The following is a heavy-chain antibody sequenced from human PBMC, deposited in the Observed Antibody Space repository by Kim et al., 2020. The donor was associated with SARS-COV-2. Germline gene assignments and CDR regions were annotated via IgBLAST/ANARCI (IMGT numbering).Heavy chain of an antibody. CDR2: KT. Sequence: KTPYSQKFPSRVTITRDTSANTAYMELRRLTTKDTAIYYCARDMDPTVYDYWGQGTLVTVSS. J-gene: IGHJ4*02. V-gene: IGHV1-3*01. CDR3: ARDMDPTVYDY. D-gene: IGHD4-4*01.